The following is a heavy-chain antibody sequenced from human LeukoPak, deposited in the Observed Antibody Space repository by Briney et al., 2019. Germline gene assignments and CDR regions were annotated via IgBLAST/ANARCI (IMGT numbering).Heavy chain of an antibody. Sequence: GGSLRLSCAASGFTFSTYTMGWVRQATGKGLEWVSSITSSGSYMYYADSMKGRFTISRDNAKNSLYLQMNTLRAEDTAVYYCARESRWFDPWGQGTLLTVSS. J-gene: IGHJ5*02. V-gene: IGHV3-21*01. CDR2: ITSSGSYM. CDR1: GFTFSTYT. CDR3: ARESRWFDP.